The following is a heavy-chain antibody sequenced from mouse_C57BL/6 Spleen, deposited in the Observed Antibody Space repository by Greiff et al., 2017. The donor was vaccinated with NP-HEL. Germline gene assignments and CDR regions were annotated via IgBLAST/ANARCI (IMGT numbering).Heavy chain of an antibody. V-gene: IGHV6-3*01. CDR3: TELRVFAY. CDR1: GFTFSNYW. Sequence: EVQLVESGGGLVQPGGTMKLSCVASGFTFSNYWMNWVRQSPEKGLEWVAQIRLKSDNYATHYAESVKGRFTNSRDDSKSSVYLQMNNLRAEDTGIYYCTELRVFAYWGQGTLVTVSA. D-gene: IGHD1-1*01. CDR2: IRLKSDNYAT. J-gene: IGHJ3*01.